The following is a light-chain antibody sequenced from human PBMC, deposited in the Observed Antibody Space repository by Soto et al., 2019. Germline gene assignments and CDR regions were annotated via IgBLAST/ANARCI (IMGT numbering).Light chain of an antibody. CDR3: QQYGISRT. CDR1: QSVSSY. V-gene: IGKV3-11*01. CDR2: DAS. J-gene: IGKJ1*01. Sequence: EIVLTQSPATLSLSPGERATLSCRASQSVSSYLAWYQQKPGQAPRLLIYDASNRATGIPARFSGSGSGTDFTLTISSLEPEDFAVYYCQQYGISRTFGQGTKVDIK.